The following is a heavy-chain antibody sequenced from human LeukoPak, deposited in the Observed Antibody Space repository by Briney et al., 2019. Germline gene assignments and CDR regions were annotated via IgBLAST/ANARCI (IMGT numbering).Heavy chain of an antibody. J-gene: IGHJ4*02. CDR3: AKDSILADGSWDFDY. CDR1: GFTFSMYA. Sequence: GGSLRLSCAVSGFTFSMYAMSWVRQAPGKGLEWVACIYNSVGRTEYADSAKGRFTISRDKSKNTLYLQMNSLRAEDTAVYYCAKDSILADGSWDFDYWGQGTLVTVSS. V-gene: IGHV3-23*01. CDR2: IYNSVGRT. D-gene: IGHD3-10*01.